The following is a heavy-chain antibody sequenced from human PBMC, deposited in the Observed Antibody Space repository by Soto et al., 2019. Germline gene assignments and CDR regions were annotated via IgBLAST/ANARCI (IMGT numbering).Heavy chain of an antibody. CDR1: GGSISSGGYY. CDR3: ARESPNAWFDP. J-gene: IGHJ5*02. CDR2: IYYSGST. V-gene: IGHV4-31*03. Sequence: ASETLSLTCTVSGGSISSGGYYWSWIRQHPGKGLEWIGYIYYSGSTYYNPSLKSRVTISVDTSKNQFSLKLSSVTAADTAVYYCARESPNAWFDPWGQGTLVTVSS.